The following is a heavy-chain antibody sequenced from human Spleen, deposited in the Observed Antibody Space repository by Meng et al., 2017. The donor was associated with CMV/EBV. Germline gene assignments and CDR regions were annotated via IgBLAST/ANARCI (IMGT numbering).Heavy chain of an antibody. CDR2: IYYSGST. J-gene: IGHJ6*02. CDR3: ARGRPLVVPAAARMGGMDV. Sequence: SETLSLTCTVSGGSISSSSYYWGWIRQPPGKGLEWIGSIYYSGSTYYNPSLTSRVTISVDTSKNQFSLKLSSVTAADTAVYYCARGRPLVVPAAARMGGMDVWGQGTTVTVSS. V-gene: IGHV4-39*01. D-gene: IGHD2-2*01. CDR1: GGSISSSSYY.